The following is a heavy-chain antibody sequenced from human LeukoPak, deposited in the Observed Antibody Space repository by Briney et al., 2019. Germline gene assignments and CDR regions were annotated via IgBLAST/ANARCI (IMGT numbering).Heavy chain of an antibody. D-gene: IGHD3-3*01. J-gene: IGHJ6*02. V-gene: IGHV1-18*01. Sequence: ASVKVSCKASGYTFTSYGISWVRQAPGQELEWMGWISAYNGNTNYAQKLQGRVTMTTDTSTSTAYMELRSLRSDDTAVYYCARDQRITIFGVVIEWGMDVWGQGTTVTVSS. CDR3: ARDQRITIFGVVIEWGMDV. CDR2: ISAYNGNT. CDR1: GYTFTSYG.